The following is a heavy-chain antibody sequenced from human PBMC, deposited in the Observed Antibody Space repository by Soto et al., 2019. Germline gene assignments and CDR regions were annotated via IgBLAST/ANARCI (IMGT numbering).Heavy chain of an antibody. D-gene: IGHD4-17*01. Sequence: EVQLVESGGGLVQPGGSLRLSCAASGFTFSSYWIHWVRQAPGKGLVWVSRIGSDGSPTRYADSVKGRFTISRDNAKNTLYLQMSSLRAEDTAVYYCARGRGYGDYFYFDYWGQGTLLTVSS. J-gene: IGHJ4*02. CDR2: IGSDGSPT. CDR3: ARGRGYGDYFYFDY. CDR1: GFTFSSYW. V-gene: IGHV3-74*01.